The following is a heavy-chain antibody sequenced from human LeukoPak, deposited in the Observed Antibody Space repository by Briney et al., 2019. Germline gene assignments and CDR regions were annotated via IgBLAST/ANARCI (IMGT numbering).Heavy chain of an antibody. Sequence: GGSLRLSCAASGFMFSRYAMSWVRQAPGKGLEWVSGISGSGGSTYYADSVKGRFTISRDNFKNTLYLQMNSLRAEDTAVYYCARDPTYYYDSSGPEDYWGQGTLVTVSS. D-gene: IGHD3-22*01. CDR1: GFMFSRYA. V-gene: IGHV3-23*01. CDR3: ARDPTYYYDSSGPEDY. J-gene: IGHJ4*02. CDR2: ISGSGGST.